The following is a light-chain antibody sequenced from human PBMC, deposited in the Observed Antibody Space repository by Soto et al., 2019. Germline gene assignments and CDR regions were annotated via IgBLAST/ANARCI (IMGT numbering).Light chain of an antibody. CDR1: SSDVGGSNY. CDR3: SSYTTSSTLWV. J-gene: IGLJ3*02. Sequence: QSVLTQPASVSGSPGQSITISCTGTSSDVGGSNYVSWYQQHPGKAPKLMIYEVSSRPSGVSNRFSGSKSGDTASLTISGLRTEDEADYYCSSYTTSSTLWVFGGGTKLTVL. V-gene: IGLV2-14*01. CDR2: EVS.